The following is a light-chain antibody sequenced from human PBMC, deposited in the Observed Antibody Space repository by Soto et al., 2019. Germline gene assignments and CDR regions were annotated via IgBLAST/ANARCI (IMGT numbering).Light chain of an antibody. CDR3: CSFAGRDDV. J-gene: IGLJ1*01. CDR1: SSDVGSYNY. V-gene: IGLV2-11*01. Sequence: QSALTQPRSVSGSPGQSVTISCTGTSSDVGSYNYVSWYQQHPGKAPKLILCDVTKRPSGVPNRFSGSKSGNTASLTISGLQAEDEADYYCCSFAGRDDVFGTGTKVTVL. CDR2: DVT.